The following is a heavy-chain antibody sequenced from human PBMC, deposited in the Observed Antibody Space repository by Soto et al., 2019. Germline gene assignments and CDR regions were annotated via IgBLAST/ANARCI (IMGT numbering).Heavy chain of an antibody. CDR1: GFTFSSYG. CDR3: ARDRFSMSPWDY. Sequence: ESGGGVVQPGRSLRLSCAASGFTFSSYGMHWVRQAPGKGLEWVAVIWYDGSNKYYEDSVKGRFTISRDNSKNTLYLQMNSLRAEDTAVYYCARDRFSMSPWDYWGQGTLVTVSS. CDR2: IWYDGSNK. V-gene: IGHV3-33*01. D-gene: IGHD3-10*01. J-gene: IGHJ4*02.